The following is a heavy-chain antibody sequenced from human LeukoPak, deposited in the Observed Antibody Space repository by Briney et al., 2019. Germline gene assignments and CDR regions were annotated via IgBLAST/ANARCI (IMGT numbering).Heavy chain of an antibody. CDR1: GDSVSSNSAA. J-gene: IGHJ6*04. V-gene: IGHV6-1*01. CDR2: TYYRSKWYN. D-gene: IGHD1-14*01. Sequence: SQTLSLTCAISGDSVSSNSAAWNWIRQSPSRGLEWLGRTYYRSKWYNDYAPSVESRITINPDTSKNHFSLQLNSVTPEDTAVYYCARSPEPIVKYYYGMDIWGKGTTVTVPS. CDR3: ARSPEPIVKYYYGMDI.